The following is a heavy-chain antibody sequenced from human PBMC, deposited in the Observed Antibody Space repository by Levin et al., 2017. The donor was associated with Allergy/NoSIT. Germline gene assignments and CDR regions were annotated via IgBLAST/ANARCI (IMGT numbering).Heavy chain of an antibody. J-gene: IGHJ4*02. CDR1: GYTFASNG. D-gene: IGHD2-15*01. V-gene: IGHV1-18*01. CDR3: VRDPEGHCSGGTCYFHY. Sequence: ASVKVSCKASGYTFASNGISWVRQAPGQGLEWVGWISPYNGRTDYAQKFQGRVTMTTDTSTSTAYMELRSLRPDDPAVFYCVRDPEGHCSGGTCYFHYWGQGTLVTVSS. CDR2: ISPYNGRT.